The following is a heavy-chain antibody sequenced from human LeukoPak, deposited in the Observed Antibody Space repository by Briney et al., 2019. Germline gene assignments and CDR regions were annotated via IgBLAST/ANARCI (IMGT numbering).Heavy chain of an antibody. V-gene: IGHV3-48*03. CDR2: ISTSGSTI. CDR1: GFTFSSYD. Sequence: SGGSLRLSCAASGFTFSSYDMNWVRQAPGKGLEWVSYISTSGSTIYYAGSVKGRFTTSRDNAKNSLYLQMNSLRAEDTAVYYCARPYSGTYWGPGYWGQGTLVTVSS. J-gene: IGHJ4*02. D-gene: IGHD1-26*01. CDR3: ARPYSGTYWGPGY.